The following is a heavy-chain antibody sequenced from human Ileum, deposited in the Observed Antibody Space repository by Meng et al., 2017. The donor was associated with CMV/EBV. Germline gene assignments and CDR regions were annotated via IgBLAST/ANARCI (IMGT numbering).Heavy chain of an antibody. CDR1: FTFSNHA. CDR2: ISNTGSND. V-gene: IGHV3-30*04. CDR3: ARDRSPLYDTSGRGVDS. J-gene: IGHJ4*02. D-gene: IGHD3-22*01. Sequence: FTFSNHAMHWVRQAPGKGLEWVAVISNTGSNDYYADSVMGRFTISRDKSKSTLYLQMNSLRPEDTALYYCARDRSPLYDTSGRGVDSWGQGTLVTVSS.